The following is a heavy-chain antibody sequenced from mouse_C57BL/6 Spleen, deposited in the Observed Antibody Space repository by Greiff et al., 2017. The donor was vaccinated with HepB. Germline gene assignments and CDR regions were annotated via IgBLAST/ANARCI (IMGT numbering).Heavy chain of an antibody. V-gene: IGHV3-6*01. D-gene: IGHD1-1*01. CDR1: GYSITSGYY. CDR3: AREGYYGSSYNY. J-gene: IGHJ2*01. CDR2: ISYDGSN. Sequence: ESGPGLVKPSQSLSLTCSVTGYSITSGYYWNWIRQFPGNKLEWMGYISYDGSNNYNPSLKNRISITRDTSKNQFFLKLNSVTTEDTATYYCAREGYYGSSYNYWGQSTTLTVAS.